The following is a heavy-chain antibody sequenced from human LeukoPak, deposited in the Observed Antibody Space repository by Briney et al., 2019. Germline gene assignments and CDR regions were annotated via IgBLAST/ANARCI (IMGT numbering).Heavy chain of an antibody. CDR3: ARKTVVGSYFDY. Sequence: GGSLRLSCAASGFTFSAYWMSWVRQAPGKGLEWVANIKQDGSDKYYVDSVKGRFTISRDNAKNSLYLQMNSLRAEDSAVYYCARKTVVGSYFDYWGQGTPVTVSS. D-gene: IGHD4-23*01. J-gene: IGHJ4*02. CDR1: GFTFSAYW. V-gene: IGHV3-7*03. CDR2: IKQDGSDK.